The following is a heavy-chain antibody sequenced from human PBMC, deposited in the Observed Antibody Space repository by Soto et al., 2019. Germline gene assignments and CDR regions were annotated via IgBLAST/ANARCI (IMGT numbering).Heavy chain of an antibody. Sequence: PSETLSLTCTVSGGSISSYYWSWIRQPPGKGLEWIGYIYYSGSTNYNPSLKSRVTISVDTSKNQFSLKLSSVTAADTAVYYCARARIAAAGTKWFDPWGQGTLVTVSS. D-gene: IGHD6-13*01. CDR1: GGSISSYY. V-gene: IGHV4-59*01. CDR2: IYYSGST. CDR3: ARARIAAAGTKWFDP. J-gene: IGHJ5*02.